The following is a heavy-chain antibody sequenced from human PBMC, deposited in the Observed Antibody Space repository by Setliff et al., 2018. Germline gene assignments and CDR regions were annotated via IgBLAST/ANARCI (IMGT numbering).Heavy chain of an antibody. D-gene: IGHD6-19*01. Sequence: ASVKVSCKASGGTFSSYAISWVRQAPGQGLEWMGGIIPIFGTANYAQKFQGRVTITADESTSTAYMELSSLRSEDTAVYYCAKDSSGWPHSLISYFQHWGQGTLVTVSS. CDR1: GGTFSSYA. CDR3: AKDSSGWPHSLISYFQH. V-gene: IGHV1-69*13. CDR2: IIPIFGTA. J-gene: IGHJ1*01.